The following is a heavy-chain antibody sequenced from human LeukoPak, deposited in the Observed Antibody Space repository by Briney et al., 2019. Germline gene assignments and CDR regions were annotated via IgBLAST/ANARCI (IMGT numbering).Heavy chain of an antibody. Sequence: GESLKISCKGSGSGYRFTSHWIGWVRQMPGKGLEWMGIIYPGDSDTRYSPSFQGQVTISADKSISTAYLQWRSLKASDTAMYYCARLRDGNYYYGMDVWGQGTTVTVSS. CDR3: ARLRDGNYYYGMDV. D-gene: IGHD5-24*01. CDR2: IYPGDSDT. J-gene: IGHJ6*02. CDR1: GSGYRFTSHW. V-gene: IGHV5-51*01.